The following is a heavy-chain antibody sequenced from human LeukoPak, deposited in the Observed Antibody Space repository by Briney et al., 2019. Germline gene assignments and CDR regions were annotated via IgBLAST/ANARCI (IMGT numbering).Heavy chain of an antibody. V-gene: IGHV3-48*04. J-gene: IGHJ4*02. CDR3: ARDLEYSTSFDY. Sequence: GRSLRLSCSASGFTFSSFGTHWVRQVPGRGLEWVSYISSSGLTIYYADSVKGRFTISRDNAKNSLHLQMNSLRAEDTAVYYCARDLEYSTSFDYWGRGTLVTVSS. CDR2: ISSSGLTI. CDR1: GFTFSSFG. D-gene: IGHD4-11*01.